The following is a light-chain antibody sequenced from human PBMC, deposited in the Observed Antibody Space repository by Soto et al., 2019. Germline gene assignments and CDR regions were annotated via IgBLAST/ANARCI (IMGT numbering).Light chain of an antibody. CDR3: QHPKWA. Sequence: IQLTQSPSSLSASVGDRVTITCRASQDISGYVAWYQQRPGRAPQLLIYAASALQTGVPSRFSCSGSGTDFTLTITSLQPEDFGTYYCQHPKWAFGQGTTVEI. J-gene: IGKJ1*01. CDR2: AAS. CDR1: QDISGY. V-gene: IGKV1-9*01.